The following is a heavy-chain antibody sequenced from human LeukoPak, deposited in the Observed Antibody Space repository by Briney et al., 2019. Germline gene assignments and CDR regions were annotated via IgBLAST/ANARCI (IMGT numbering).Heavy chain of an antibody. J-gene: IGHJ6*03. D-gene: IGHD3/OR15-3a*01. Sequence: GGSLRLSCAASGFTFSSYSMNWVRQAPGKGLEWVSSISSSSSYIYYADSVKGRFTISRDNAKNSVSLQMNSLRAEDTAVYFCARPTWTNYMDVWGKGTAVTISS. CDR3: ARPTWTNYMDV. CDR2: ISSSSSYI. CDR1: GFTFSSYS. V-gene: IGHV3-21*01.